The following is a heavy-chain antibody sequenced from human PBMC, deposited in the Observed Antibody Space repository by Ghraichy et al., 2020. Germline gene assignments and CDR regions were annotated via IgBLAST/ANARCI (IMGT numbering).Heavy chain of an antibody. CDR2: IKQDGSDT. V-gene: IGHV3-7*03. J-gene: IGHJ3*02. Sequence: GGSLRLSCAASGFSISSHYMTWVRQAPGKGLEWVANIKQDGSDTFYLDSVRGRFTVSRDNAKNSLYLQMNSLRADDTAVYYCARESVLTGMGDDASDIWGQGTRVTVSS. D-gene: IGHD3-9*01. CDR1: GFSISSHY. CDR3: ARESVLTGMGDDASDI.